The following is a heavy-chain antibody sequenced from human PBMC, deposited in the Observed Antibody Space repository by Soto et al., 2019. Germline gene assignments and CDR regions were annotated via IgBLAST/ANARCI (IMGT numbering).Heavy chain of an antibody. Sequence: SETLSLTCTVSGGSISSYYWSWIRQPPGKGLEWIGNIYYSGSTYYNPSLKSRVTISIDTSKNQFSLKLSSVTAADTAVYYCASRKSSPYFDYWGQGTLVTVYS. CDR3: ASRKSSPYFDY. J-gene: IGHJ4*02. CDR1: GGSISSYY. CDR2: IYYSGST. V-gene: IGHV4-59*06. D-gene: IGHD3-10*01.